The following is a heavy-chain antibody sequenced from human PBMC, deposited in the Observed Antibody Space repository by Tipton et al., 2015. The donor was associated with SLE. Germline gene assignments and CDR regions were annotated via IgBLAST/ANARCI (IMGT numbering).Heavy chain of an antibody. Sequence: TLSLTCTVSGDSMSRSPYYWGWVRQPPGKGLEWIGTIYYIGIGNTYYNPSLKSRVTISIDTSHNQFSLKLSSVTAADTAVYYCARHHTLYNDYHNFDSWGQGTLVTVSS. CDR3: ARHHTLYNDYHNFDS. D-gene: IGHD4-11*01. CDR2: IYYIGIGNT. J-gene: IGHJ4*02. CDR1: GDSMSRSPYY. V-gene: IGHV4-39*01.